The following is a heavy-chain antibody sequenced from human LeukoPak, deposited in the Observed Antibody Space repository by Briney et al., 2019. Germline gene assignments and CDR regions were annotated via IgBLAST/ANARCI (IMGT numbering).Heavy chain of an antibody. CDR1: GYTFTSYA. D-gene: IGHD3-22*01. Sequence: ASVKVSCKASGYTFTSYAMNWVRQAPGQGLEWMGWINTNTGNPTYAQGFTGRFVFSLDTSVSTAYLQISSLKAEDTAVYYCATAPDSSGYYYIGGYFDYWGQGTLVTVSS. CDR3: ATAPDSSGYYYIGGYFDY. V-gene: IGHV7-4-1*02. J-gene: IGHJ4*02. CDR2: INTNTGNP.